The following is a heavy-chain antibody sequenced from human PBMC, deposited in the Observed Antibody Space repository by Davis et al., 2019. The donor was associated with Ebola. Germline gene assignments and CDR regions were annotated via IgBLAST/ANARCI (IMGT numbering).Heavy chain of an antibody. Sequence: GESLKISCAASGFTFSSYWMSWVRQAPGKGLEWVANIKQDGSEKYYVDSVKGRFTISRDNAKNSLYLQMNSLGAEDTAVYYCARDLSAAGYGMDVWGQGTTVTVSS. CDR3: ARDLSAAGYGMDV. V-gene: IGHV3-7*01. J-gene: IGHJ6*02. D-gene: IGHD6-13*01. CDR1: GFTFSSYW. CDR2: IKQDGSEK.